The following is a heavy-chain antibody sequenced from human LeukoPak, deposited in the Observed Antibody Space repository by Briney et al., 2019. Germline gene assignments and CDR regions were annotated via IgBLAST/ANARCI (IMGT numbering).Heavy chain of an antibody. J-gene: IGHJ5*02. CDR1: GYSFPNYW. D-gene: IGHD3-10*01. CDR2: LFPDDSDT. Sequence: GESLKISCKGSGYSFPNYWIAWVRQMPGKGVEWMGILFPDDSDTRCSPSFQGQVTISVDKSISTAYLQWSSLRASDTAMYYCARQLVARETNESAKYYKVGLDPWGQGTQVTVSS. V-gene: IGHV5-51*01. CDR3: ARQLVARETNESAKYYKVGLDP.